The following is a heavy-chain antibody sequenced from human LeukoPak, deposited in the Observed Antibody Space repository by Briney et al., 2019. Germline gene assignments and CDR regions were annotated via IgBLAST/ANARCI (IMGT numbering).Heavy chain of an antibody. CDR1: GFTFISYS. V-gene: IGHV3-30*02. J-gene: IGHJ4*02. CDR2: IRYDGSNK. Sequence: GGSLRLSCAASGFTFISYSIHWVRQAPGKGLEWVAFIRYDGSNKYYADSVKGRFTISRDNSKNTLYLQMNSLRAEDTAVYYCAKDYGSGSYSDYWGQGTLVTVSS. CDR3: AKDYGSGSYSDY. D-gene: IGHD3-10*01.